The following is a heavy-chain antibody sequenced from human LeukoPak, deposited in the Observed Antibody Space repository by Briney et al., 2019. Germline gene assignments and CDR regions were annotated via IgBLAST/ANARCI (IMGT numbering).Heavy chain of an antibody. CDR1: GFAFSSYA. Sequence: KPGGSLRLSCAASGFAFSSYAMSWVRQPPGKGLEWIGSIYYSGSTYYNPSLKSRVTISVDTSKNQFSLKLSSVTAADTAVYYCARHADSSSPGYWFDPWGQGTLVTVSS. CDR3: ARHADSSSPGYWFDP. V-gene: IGHV4-39*01. J-gene: IGHJ5*02. CDR2: IYYSGST. D-gene: IGHD6-13*01.